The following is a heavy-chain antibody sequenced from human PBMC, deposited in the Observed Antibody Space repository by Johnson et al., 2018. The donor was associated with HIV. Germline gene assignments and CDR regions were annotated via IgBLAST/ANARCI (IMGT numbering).Heavy chain of an antibody. D-gene: IGHD5-12*01. CDR1: GFTFSSYG. CDR2: ISYDGSDK. CDR3: ATGDDDGF. Sequence: QVQLVESGGGVVQPGGSLRLSCAASGFTFSSYGMHWVRQAPGKGLEWVAVISYDGSDKYYADSVKGRFTISRDNSKNTLFLQINSLRTEDTAVYYCATGDDDGFWGQVTMVTVSS. J-gene: IGHJ3*01. V-gene: IGHV3-30*19.